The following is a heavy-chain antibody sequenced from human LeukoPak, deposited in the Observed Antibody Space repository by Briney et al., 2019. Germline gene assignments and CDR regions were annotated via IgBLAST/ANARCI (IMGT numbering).Heavy chain of an antibody. CDR2: ISGSGGST. CDR1: GFTFSSYA. Sequence: GGSLRLSCAASGFTFSSYAMSWVRQAPGKGLEWVSAISGSGGSTYYADSVKGRFTISRDNSKDTLFLHMSSLRVEDTAVYYCTTSWPKVREGDQWGQGTLVTVS. D-gene: IGHD3-16*01. J-gene: IGHJ4*02. V-gene: IGHV3-23*01. CDR3: TTSWPKVREGDQ.